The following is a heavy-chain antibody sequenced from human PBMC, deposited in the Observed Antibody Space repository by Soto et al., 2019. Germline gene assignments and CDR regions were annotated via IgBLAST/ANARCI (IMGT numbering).Heavy chain of an antibody. CDR2: VSGSGGST. D-gene: IGHD1-26*01. CDR3: AKENSGIYYGGADY. V-gene: IGHV3-23*01. CDR1: GFTFSSFA. Sequence: EVQLLESGGGLVQPGGSLRLSCAASGFTFSSFAMNWVRQAPGKGLAWVSGVSGSGGSTYYADSVKRRFTISRDKAKNTLDLQMNSRRAEDTAVYYCAKENSGIYYGGADYWGQGTLVTVSS. J-gene: IGHJ4*02.